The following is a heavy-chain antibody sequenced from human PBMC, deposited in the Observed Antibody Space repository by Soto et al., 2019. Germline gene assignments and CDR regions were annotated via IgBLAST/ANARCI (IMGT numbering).Heavy chain of an antibody. V-gene: IGHV3-74*01. Sequence: GGSLRLSCAASGFTFSSYWMHWVRQAPGKGLVWVSRMNEDGGTTDYADSVKGRFTISRDNAKNTLYLQMNSLRVEDTAVYYCASDLSGRADVWGQGTTVTAP. CDR3: ASDLSGRADV. CDR2: MNEDGGTT. J-gene: IGHJ6*02. D-gene: IGHD3-10*01. CDR1: GFTFSSYW.